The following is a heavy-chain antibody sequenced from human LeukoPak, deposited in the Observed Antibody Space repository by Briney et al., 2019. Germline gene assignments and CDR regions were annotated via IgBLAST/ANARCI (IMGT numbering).Heavy chain of an antibody. CDR2: IYPGDSVT. D-gene: IGHD2-2*01. Sequence: GESLKITCKGSGYSFISYWIGWVRQMHGKGLEWMGIIYPGDSVTRYSPSFQGKVTISADKSNSTAYLQWSSLKASDTAMYYCARHRTEYPHDYWGQGTLVTVSS. V-gene: IGHV5-51*01. CDR1: GYSFISYW. CDR3: ARHRTEYPHDY. J-gene: IGHJ4*02.